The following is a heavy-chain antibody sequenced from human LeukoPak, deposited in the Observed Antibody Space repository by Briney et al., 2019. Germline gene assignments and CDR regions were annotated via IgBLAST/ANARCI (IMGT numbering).Heavy chain of an antibody. CDR1: GGSVSSYN. CDR3: ASSGAYGDYVGY. Sequence: SETLSLTCTVSGGSVSSYNWSWIRQPAGKGLEWIGRIYTSGSTNYNPSLKSRVTMSVDTSKNQFSLKLSSVTAADTAVYYCASSGAYGDYVGYWGQGTLVTVSS. V-gene: IGHV4-4*07. D-gene: IGHD4-17*01. CDR2: IYTSGST. J-gene: IGHJ4*02.